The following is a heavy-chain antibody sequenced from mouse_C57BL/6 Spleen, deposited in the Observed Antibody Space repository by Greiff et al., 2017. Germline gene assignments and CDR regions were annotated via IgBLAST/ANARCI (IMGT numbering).Heavy chain of an antibody. CDR3: ATNGYYAYYFDD. CDR1: GYTFTSYW. V-gene: IGHV1-55*01. Sequence: QVQLKQPGAELVKPGASVKMSCKASGYTFTSYWITWVKQRPGQGLEWIGDIYPGSGSTNYNEKFKSKATLTVDTSSSTAYMQLSSLTSEDSAVYYCATNGYYAYYFDDWGQGTTLTVSS. J-gene: IGHJ2*01. D-gene: IGHD2-3*01. CDR2: IYPGSGST.